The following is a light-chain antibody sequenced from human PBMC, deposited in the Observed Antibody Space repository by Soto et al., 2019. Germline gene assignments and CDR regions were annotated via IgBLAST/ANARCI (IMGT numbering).Light chain of an antibody. Sequence: DIVLTQSSASLSLSPGERATLSCRARQSVXSYLGWYEQKPGQAPRILIXDATNRATGIPARFSGSGSGTAFTLTLSSLEPEEFAVYYCQQYGNSPQITFGQGTRLEIK. J-gene: IGKJ5*01. V-gene: IGKV3-11*01. CDR1: QSVXSY. CDR2: DAT. CDR3: QQYGNSPQIT.